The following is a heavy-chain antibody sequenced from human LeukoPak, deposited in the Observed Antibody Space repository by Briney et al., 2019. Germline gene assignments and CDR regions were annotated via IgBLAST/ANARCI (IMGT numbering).Heavy chain of an antibody. Sequence: GESLKISCKASGYNFATYWIGWVRQMPGKGLEWMGIIYPSDSDTRYSPSFQGQVTISADKSISTAYLQWGSLRASDTAIYYCARTGSRYCQDHWGQGTLVTVSS. CDR3: ARTGSRYCQDH. CDR2: IYPSDSDT. V-gene: IGHV5-51*01. J-gene: IGHJ4*02. D-gene: IGHD2-15*01. CDR1: GYNFATYW.